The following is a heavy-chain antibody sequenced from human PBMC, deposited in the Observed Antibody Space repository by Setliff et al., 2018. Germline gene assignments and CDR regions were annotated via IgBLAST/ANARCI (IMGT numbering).Heavy chain of an antibody. V-gene: IGHV4-59*02. CDR3: ARGSGRGYSYGLFDY. J-gene: IGHJ4*02. CDR1: GGSVSTYY. CDR2: IFYSGYT. D-gene: IGHD5-18*01. Sequence: TETLSLTCTVSGGSVSTYYWSWIRQPPGKGLEWIGFIFYSGYTHYNPSLKSRVTMSVDVSRDQFSLELSSVTAADTAVYFCARGSGRGYSYGLFDYWGQGSLVTVSS.